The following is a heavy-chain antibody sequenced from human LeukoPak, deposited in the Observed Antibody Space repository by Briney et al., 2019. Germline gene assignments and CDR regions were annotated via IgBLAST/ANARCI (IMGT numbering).Heavy chain of an antibody. D-gene: IGHD6-19*01. Sequence: GSLRLSCAVSGFPFTFFEMNWVRQAPGKGLEWVSNIGASGTTKYYADSVKGRFSISRDNAKTSLYLQMNSLRVDDTAVYYCALLAVASDFDYWGQGALVTVSS. J-gene: IGHJ4*02. CDR3: ALLAVASDFDY. CDR1: GFPFTFFE. CDR2: IGASGTTK. V-gene: IGHV3-48*03.